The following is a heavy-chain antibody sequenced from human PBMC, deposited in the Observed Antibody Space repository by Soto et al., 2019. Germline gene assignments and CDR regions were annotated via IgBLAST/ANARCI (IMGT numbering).Heavy chain of an antibody. CDR1: AYTFSFYG. V-gene: IGHV1-18*01. J-gene: IGHJ4*02. CDR3: ARDSAAGVTGTNMFDY. CDR2: ISGYNGDT. D-gene: IGHD1-7*01. Sequence: ASVKVSCKAFAYTFSFYGVTWVRQAPGQGLEWMGWISGYNGDTKYAEKFQGRLSMTTDTSTSTAYMELRTLRSDDTAVYYCARDSAAGVTGTNMFDYWGQGTLVTVSS.